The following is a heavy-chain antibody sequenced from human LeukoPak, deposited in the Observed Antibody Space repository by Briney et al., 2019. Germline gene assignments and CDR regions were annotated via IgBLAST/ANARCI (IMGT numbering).Heavy chain of an antibody. CDR2: MNPNSGNT. CDR3: ARSTHRDSDAFDI. D-gene: IGHD2-2*01. Sequence: GASVKVSCKASGYTFTSYDINWVRQATGQGLEWMGWMNPNSGNTGYAQKFQGRVTMTTDTSTTTAYMELRSLRSDDTAVYYCARSTHRDSDAFDIWGQGTMVTVSS. V-gene: IGHV1-8*01. J-gene: IGHJ3*02. CDR1: GYTFTSYD.